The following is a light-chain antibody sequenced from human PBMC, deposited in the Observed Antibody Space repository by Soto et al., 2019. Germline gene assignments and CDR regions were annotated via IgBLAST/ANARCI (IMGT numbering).Light chain of an antibody. Sequence: QSALTQPASVSGSPGQSITISCTGTSSDVGGYNYVSWYQQHPGKAPKLTIYEVSNRPSGVSNRFSGSKSGNTASLTISGIQAEDEADYYCSSYTSSSTGVFGTGTKLT. CDR2: EVS. V-gene: IGLV2-14*01. CDR3: SSYTSSSTGV. J-gene: IGLJ1*01. CDR1: SSDVGGYNY.